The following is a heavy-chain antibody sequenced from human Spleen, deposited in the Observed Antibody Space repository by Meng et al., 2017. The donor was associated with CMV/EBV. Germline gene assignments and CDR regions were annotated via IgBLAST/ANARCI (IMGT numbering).Heavy chain of an antibody. CDR2: INHSGST. V-gene: IGHV4-34*01. J-gene: IGHJ5*02. CDR1: FRGYY. D-gene: IGHD3-3*01. Sequence: FRGYYWSWIRQPPGKGLEWIGEINHSGSTNYNPSLKSRVATSVDTSKNQFSLKLSSVTAADTAVYYCARGRRRYSFWSDHIGGWFDPWGQGTLVTVSS. CDR3: ARGRRRYSFWSDHIGGWFDP.